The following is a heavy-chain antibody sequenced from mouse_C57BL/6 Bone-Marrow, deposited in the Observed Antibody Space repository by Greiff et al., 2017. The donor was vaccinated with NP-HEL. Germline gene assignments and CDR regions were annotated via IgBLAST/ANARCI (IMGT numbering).Heavy chain of an antibody. CDR3: ARDPNYYGSSWYYFDY. Sequence: EVQRVESEGGLVQPGSSMKLSCTASGFTFSDYYMAWVRQVPEKGLEWVANINYDGSSTYYLDSLKSRFIISRDNAKNILYLQMSSLKSEDTATYYCARDPNYYGSSWYYFDYWGQGTTLTVSS. CDR1: GFTFSDYY. J-gene: IGHJ2*01. D-gene: IGHD1-1*01. V-gene: IGHV5-16*01. CDR2: INYDGSST.